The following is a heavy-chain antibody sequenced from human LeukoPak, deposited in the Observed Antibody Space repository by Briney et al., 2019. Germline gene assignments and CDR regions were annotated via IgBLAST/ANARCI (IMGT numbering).Heavy chain of an antibody. D-gene: IGHD3-10*01. Sequence: PGGSLRLSCAASGFTVSSNYMSWVRQAPGKGLEWVSVIYSGGSTYYADSVKGRFTISRDNSKNTLYLQMNSLRGEDTAVHYCARGMVRRPFPHDYWGQGTLVTVSS. V-gene: IGHV3-53*01. CDR2: IYSGGST. CDR1: GFTVSSNY. J-gene: IGHJ4*02. CDR3: ARGMVRRPFPHDY.